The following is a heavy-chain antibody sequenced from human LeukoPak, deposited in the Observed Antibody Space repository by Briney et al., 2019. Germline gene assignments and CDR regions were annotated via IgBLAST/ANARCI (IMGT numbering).Heavy chain of an antibody. D-gene: IGHD5-18*01. Sequence: SQTLSLTCTVSGGSISSGDYYWSWIRQPPGKGLEWIRYIYYSGSTYYNPSLKSRVTISVDTSKNQFSLKLSSVTAADTAVYYCARDVSDTAMAHPPHIDYYYMDVWGKGTTVTVSS. CDR3: ARDVSDTAMAHPPHIDYYYMDV. V-gene: IGHV4-30-4*08. J-gene: IGHJ6*03. CDR1: GGSISSGDYY. CDR2: IYYSGST.